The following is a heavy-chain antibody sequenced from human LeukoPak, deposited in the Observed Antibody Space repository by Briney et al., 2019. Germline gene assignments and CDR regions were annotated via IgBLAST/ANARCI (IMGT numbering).Heavy chain of an antibody. D-gene: IGHD3-10*02. J-gene: IGHJ6*04. Sequence: GGSLRLSCVVSGFTISSYGMHWVCQAPGKGLEWVAFIRYDGSYKKYADSVKGRFTISRDNSKNTLYLQMNSLRAEDTAVYYCAELGITMIGGVWGKGTTVTISS. CDR1: GFTISSYG. CDR2: IRYDGSYK. CDR3: AELGITMIGGV. V-gene: IGHV3-30*02.